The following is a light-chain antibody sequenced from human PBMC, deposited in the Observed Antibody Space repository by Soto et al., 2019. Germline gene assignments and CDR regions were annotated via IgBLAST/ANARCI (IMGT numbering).Light chain of an antibody. CDR2: RAS. CDR1: QSVSSSF. J-gene: IGKJ4*01. V-gene: IGKV3-20*01. CDR3: QQYESSPLT. Sequence: EIVLTQSPDTLSLSPGERATLSCRASQSVSSSFLAWYHQKPGQAPRLLIYRASRRATGIPDRFTGSGSGTDFTLTISRLEPEDFAVYYCQQYESSPLTFGGGTKVEIK.